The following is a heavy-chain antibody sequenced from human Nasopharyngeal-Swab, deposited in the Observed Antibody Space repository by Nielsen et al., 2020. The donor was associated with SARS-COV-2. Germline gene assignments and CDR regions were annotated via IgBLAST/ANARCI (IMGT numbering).Heavy chain of an antibody. D-gene: IGHD1-7*01. CDR2: IYHSGST. Sequence: SETLSLTCAVSGGSISSSNWWSWVRQPPGKGLEWIGEIYHSGSTNYNPSLKSRGTISVDKSKNQFSLKLSSVTAADTAVYYCARVNYRKYNWFDPWGQGTLVTVSS. V-gene: IGHV4-4*02. CDR3: ARVNYRKYNWFDP. CDR1: GGSISSSNW. J-gene: IGHJ5*02.